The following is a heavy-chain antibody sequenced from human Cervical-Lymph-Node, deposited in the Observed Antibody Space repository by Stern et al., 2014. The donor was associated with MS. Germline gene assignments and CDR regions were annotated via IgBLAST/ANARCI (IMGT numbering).Heavy chain of an antibody. Sequence: QMQLVQSGSELKKPGASVKVSCKASGYTFKSYAMNWVRQAPGQGLEYMGWTSTSTGKPTYAQGFTGRFVFSLDTSVSTAYLQISSLKAEDTAVYYCARDREVPAAILNRYYYGMDVWGQGTTVTVSS. CDR1: GYTFKSYA. V-gene: IGHV7-4-1*02. CDR2: TSTSTGKP. D-gene: IGHD2-2*02. J-gene: IGHJ6*02. CDR3: ARDREVPAAILNRYYYGMDV.